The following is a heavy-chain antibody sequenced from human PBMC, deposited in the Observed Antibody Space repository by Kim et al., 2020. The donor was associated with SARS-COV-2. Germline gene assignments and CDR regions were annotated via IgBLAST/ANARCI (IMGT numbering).Heavy chain of an antibody. J-gene: IGHJ6*02. V-gene: IGHV3-33*01. CDR3: ARASSSNYYGMDV. Sequence: YSDSGEGPSTISSENSKDTLYLQMNSLRAEDTAVYYCARASSSNYYGMDVWGQGTTVTVSS.